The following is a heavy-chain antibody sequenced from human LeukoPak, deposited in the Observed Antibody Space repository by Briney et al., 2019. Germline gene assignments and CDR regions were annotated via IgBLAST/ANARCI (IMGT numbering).Heavy chain of an antibody. CDR2: IYYSGST. V-gene: IGHV4-39*01. CDR1: GYTFSSFSIN. CDR3: ARSYYYDYRQIDY. Sequence: GSLRLSCAASGYTFSSFSINWIRQPPGKGLEWLGSIYYSGSTYYNPSLKSRVTISVDTSKNQFSLNLYSVTAADTAVFYCARSYYYDYRQIDYWGQGTLVTVSS. J-gene: IGHJ4*02. D-gene: IGHD3-22*01.